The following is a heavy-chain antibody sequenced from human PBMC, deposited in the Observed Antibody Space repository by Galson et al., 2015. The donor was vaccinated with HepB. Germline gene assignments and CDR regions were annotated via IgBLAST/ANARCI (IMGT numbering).Heavy chain of an antibody. CDR3: AKDPYYDNSGYFDY. J-gene: IGHJ4*02. D-gene: IGHD3-22*01. V-gene: IGHV3-23*01. Sequence: SLRLSCAASGFTFSSYAMSWVRQAPGKGLEWVSGISGSGDSTYYADSAKGRFTISRDNSKNTLYLQMNSLRAEDTAVYYCAKDPYYDNSGYFDYWGQGTLVTVSS. CDR2: ISGSGDST. CDR1: GFTFSSYA.